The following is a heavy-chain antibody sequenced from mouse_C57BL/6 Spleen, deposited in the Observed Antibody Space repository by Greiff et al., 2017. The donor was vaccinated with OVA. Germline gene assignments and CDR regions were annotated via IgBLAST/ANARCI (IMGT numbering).Heavy chain of an antibody. V-gene: IGHV5-17*01. J-gene: IGHJ3*01. CDR1: GFTFSDYG. Sequence: EVKLMESGGGLVKPGGSLKLSCAASGFTFSDYGMHWVRQAPEKGLEWVAYISSGSSTIYYADKVKGRFTISRDNAKNTLFLQMTSLRSDDTAMYYCARIGGLAYWGQGTLVTVSA. CDR2: ISSGSSTI. CDR3: ARIGGLAY.